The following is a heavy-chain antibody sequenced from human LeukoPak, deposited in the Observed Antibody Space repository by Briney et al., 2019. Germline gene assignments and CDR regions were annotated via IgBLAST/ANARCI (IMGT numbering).Heavy chain of an antibody. D-gene: IGHD1-26*01. CDR2: ISTSSSII. CDR1: GFTFSSYT. J-gene: IGHJ3*02. V-gene: IGHV3-48*02. Sequence: GGSLRLSCAASGFTFSSYTMNWVRKAPGKGLEWISYISTSSSIIYYADSVKGRFSISRDNAKNSLYLRMNSLRDEDTAVYYCARDKSGSDSARGAVIDICGQGAMVTVSS. CDR3: ARDKSGSDSARGAVIDI.